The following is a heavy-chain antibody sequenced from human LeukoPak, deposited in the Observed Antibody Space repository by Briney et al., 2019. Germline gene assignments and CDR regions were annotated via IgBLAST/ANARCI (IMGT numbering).Heavy chain of an antibody. CDR1: GGSFSGYY. V-gene: IGHV4-34*01. CDR3: ARVRGCSYGYQFFEY. D-gene: IGHD5-18*01. CDR2: INHSGST. J-gene: IGHJ4*02. Sequence: SETLYLTCAVYGGSFSGYYWSWIRQPPGKGLEWIGEINHSGSTNYNPSLKSRVTISVNTTKNQYSLKLSSVTAADTAVYYCARVRGCSYGYQFFEYWGQGTLVSVSS.